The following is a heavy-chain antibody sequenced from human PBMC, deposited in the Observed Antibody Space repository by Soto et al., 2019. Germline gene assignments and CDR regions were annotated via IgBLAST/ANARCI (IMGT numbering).Heavy chain of an antibody. D-gene: IGHD2-2*01. J-gene: IGHJ4*02. CDR1: GYTFTDNA. Sequence: QVQLVQSGTEVKKPGASVKVSCRASGYTFTDNALHWVRQAPGQRLEWMGWINAGNGNTKYSQKFQGRVTITRDTSASITYMELITLGSEDTAVYYCARDLAYCSSISCYPFDYWGQGTLVTVSS. CDR3: ARDLAYCSSISCYPFDY. V-gene: IGHV1-3*01. CDR2: INAGNGNT.